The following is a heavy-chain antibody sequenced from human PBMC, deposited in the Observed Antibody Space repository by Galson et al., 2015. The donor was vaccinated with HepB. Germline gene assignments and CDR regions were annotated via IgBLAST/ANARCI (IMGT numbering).Heavy chain of an antibody. CDR1: YSFTSYW. V-gene: IGHV5-10-1*01. CDR3: ARHDYYDISGSCDAFDI. Sequence: YSFTSYWISWVRQMPGKGLEWMGRIDPSDSYSNYSPSFQGHVTISADKSSSTAYLQWSSLKASDTAMYYCARHDYYDISGSCDAFDIWGRGTMVTVSS. D-gene: IGHD3-22*01. CDR2: IDPSDSYS. J-gene: IGHJ3*02.